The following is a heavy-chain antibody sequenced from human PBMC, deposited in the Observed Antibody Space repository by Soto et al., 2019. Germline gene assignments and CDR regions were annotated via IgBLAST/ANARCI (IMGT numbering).Heavy chain of an antibody. CDR1: GGSFSGYY. CDR3: ARGLYLYYYYGMDV. CDR2: INHSGST. J-gene: IGHJ6*02. Sequence: WETLSLTCAVYGGSFSGYYWSWIRQPPGKGLEWIGEINHSGSTNYNPSLKSRVTISVDTSKNQFSLKLSSVTAADTAVYYCARGLYLYYYYGMDVWGQGTTVTVSS. V-gene: IGHV4-34*01. D-gene: IGHD3-16*02.